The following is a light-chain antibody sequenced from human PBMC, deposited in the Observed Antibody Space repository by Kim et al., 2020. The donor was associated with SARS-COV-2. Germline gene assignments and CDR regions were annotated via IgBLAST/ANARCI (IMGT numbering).Light chain of an antibody. V-gene: IGLV3-1*01. CDR2: QDN. Sequence: SYEMTQTPSVSESPGQTASITCSGDEVGDEYVCWYEQKPGQSPVLVIYQDNKWPAGIPEGFCGSNSGNTATLTISGTQALEEADYYCQALDSSTSSWVFG. J-gene: IGLJ3*02. CDR1: EVGDEY. CDR3: QALDSSTSSWV.